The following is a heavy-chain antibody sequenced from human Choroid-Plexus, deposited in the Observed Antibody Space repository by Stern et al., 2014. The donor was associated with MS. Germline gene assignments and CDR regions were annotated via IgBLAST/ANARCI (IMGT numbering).Heavy chain of an antibody. D-gene: IGHD2-8*01. CDR1: GFTFGSCA. CDR2: VSYDGSNK. Sequence: QVQLVQSGGGVVQPGRPLRLSCVASGFTFGSCAMHWVRQAPGKGLEWVAGVSYDGSNKYYAASVKGRFTISRDNSQNTLYMQMSSLRPEDTAVYYCAKDRQSLTYFFDHWGQGSLVTVPS. CDR3: AKDRQSLTYFFDH. V-gene: IGHV3-30*18. J-gene: IGHJ5*02.